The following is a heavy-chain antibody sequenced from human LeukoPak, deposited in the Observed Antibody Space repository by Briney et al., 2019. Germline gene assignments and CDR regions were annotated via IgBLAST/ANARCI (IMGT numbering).Heavy chain of an antibody. CDR2: VSGDGRTT. Sequence: GGSLRLSCAASGFTFTSFWMHWVRRAPGKGLVWVSRVSGDGRTTTYADSVKGRFTISRDNAKNTLYLQMNSLRAEDTAVYYCARPQHGDLYAFDIWGQGTMVTVSS. V-gene: IGHV3-74*01. CDR1: GFTFTSFW. D-gene: IGHD4-17*01. CDR3: ARPQHGDLYAFDI. J-gene: IGHJ3*02.